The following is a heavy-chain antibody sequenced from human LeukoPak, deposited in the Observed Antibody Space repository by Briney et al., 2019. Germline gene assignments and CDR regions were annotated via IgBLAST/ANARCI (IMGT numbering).Heavy chain of an antibody. Sequence: GGSLRLSCAASGFTFSSYWMSWVRQAPGKGLEWVANIKQDGSEKYYVDSVKGRFTISRDNAKNSLYLQMNSLRDEDTAVYYCARGGYYYDSSGYYPDFDYWGQGTLVTVSS. CDR1: GFTFSSYW. CDR3: ARGGYYYDSSGYYPDFDY. J-gene: IGHJ4*02. V-gene: IGHV3-7*01. CDR2: IKQDGSEK. D-gene: IGHD3-22*01.